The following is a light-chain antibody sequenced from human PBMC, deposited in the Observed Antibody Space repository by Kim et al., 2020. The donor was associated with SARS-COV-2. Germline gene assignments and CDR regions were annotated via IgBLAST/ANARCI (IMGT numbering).Light chain of an antibody. CDR3: QTWGAGVVV. V-gene: IGLV4-69*02. CDR2: LNSDGSH. Sequence: QPVLTQSPSASASLGASVKLTCTLNSGHSDYAIAWHQQQPEKGPRYLMKLNSDGSHSKGDGIPDRFSGSSSGAERYLTISSLQSGDEADYYCQTWGAGVVVFGGGTQLTVL. J-gene: IGLJ2*01. CDR1: SGHSDYA.